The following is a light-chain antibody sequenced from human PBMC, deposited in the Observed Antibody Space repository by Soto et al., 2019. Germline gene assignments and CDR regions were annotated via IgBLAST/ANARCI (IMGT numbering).Light chain of an antibody. CDR3: AAWDDSLNGFYV. CDR1: SSNIGSNT. V-gene: IGLV1-44*01. Sequence: QSVLTQPPSASGTPGQRVTISCSGSSSNIGSNTVNWYQQPPGTAPKLLIYSNNQRPSGVPDPFSGSKSGTSASLAISGLQSEDEADYYCAAWDDSLNGFYVFGTGTKVTVL. CDR2: SNN. J-gene: IGLJ1*01.